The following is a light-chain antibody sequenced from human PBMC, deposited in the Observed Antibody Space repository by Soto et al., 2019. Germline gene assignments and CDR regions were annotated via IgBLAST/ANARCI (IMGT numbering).Light chain of an antibody. J-gene: IGKJ5*01. CDR2: GVF. Sequence: EIVLTQSPATLSLSPGERATLSCRASQSVSSYLAWYQQKPGQAPRVHIYGVFSRATGIPDRFSGSGSGTNFTLTISSLEPEDFAVYYCQQRRSWQVTFGQGTRLEIK. CDR3: QQRRSWQVT. V-gene: IGKV3-11*01. CDR1: QSVSSY.